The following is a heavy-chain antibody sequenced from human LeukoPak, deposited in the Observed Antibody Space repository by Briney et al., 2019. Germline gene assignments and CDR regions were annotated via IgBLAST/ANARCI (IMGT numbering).Heavy chain of an antibody. J-gene: IGHJ4*02. D-gene: IGHD3-10*01. CDR2: IYTSGST. CDR1: GGSISSGSYY. CDR3: ARENYYGSGSYYIY. Sequence: PSETLSLTCTVSGGSISSGSYYWSWIRQPAGKGLEWIGRIYTSGSTNYNPSLKSRVTISVDTSKNQFSLKLSSVTAADTAVYYCARENYYGSGSYYIYWGQGTLVTVSS. V-gene: IGHV4-61*02.